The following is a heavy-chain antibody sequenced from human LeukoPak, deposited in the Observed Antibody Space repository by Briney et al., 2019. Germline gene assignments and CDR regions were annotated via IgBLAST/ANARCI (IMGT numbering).Heavy chain of an antibody. CDR3: AKGVVNLWYFDY. CDR1: GFTVSSNY. V-gene: IGHV3-11*01. D-gene: IGHD3-22*01. CDR2: ISSSGSTV. J-gene: IGHJ4*02. Sequence: GGSLRLSCAASGFTVSSNYMSWVRQAPGKGLEWVSYISSSGSTVYYADSVKGRFTISRVNAKNSLYLQMNSLRAEDTAVYYCAKGVVNLWYFDYWGQGTLVTVSS.